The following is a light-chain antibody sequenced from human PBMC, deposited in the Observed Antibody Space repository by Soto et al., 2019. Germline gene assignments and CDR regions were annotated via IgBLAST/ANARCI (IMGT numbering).Light chain of an antibody. Sequence: VLTQSPRTLSFSPRDRATLSCRSSQSMINSNLAWFQHKPCQSSRLLILGSSHRATGIPDRFSGSGSGTDFILTVNRLEPEDFAVYYCQEFASNFGGGT. CDR2: GSS. CDR3: QEFASN. V-gene: IGKV3-20*01. CDR1: QSMINSN. J-gene: IGKJ4*01.